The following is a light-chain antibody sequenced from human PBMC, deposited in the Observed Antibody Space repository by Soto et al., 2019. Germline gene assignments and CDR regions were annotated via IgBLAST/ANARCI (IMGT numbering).Light chain of an antibody. CDR2: GAS. V-gene: IGKV3-20*01. J-gene: IGKJ4*01. CDR3: QHYGRSPLT. CDR1: QSVTSSF. Sequence: EIVLTQSPGTLSLSPGERAILTCRASQSVTSSFLAWYQQRPGPAPRLLIYGASTRASGIPDRFSGSGSGTDFTLIISRVAAEDVAMYYCQHYGRSPLTFGRGTKVDIK.